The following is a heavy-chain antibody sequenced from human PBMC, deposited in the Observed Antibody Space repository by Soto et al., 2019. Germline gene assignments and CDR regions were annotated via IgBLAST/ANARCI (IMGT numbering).Heavy chain of an antibody. J-gene: IGHJ5*02. V-gene: IGHV5-51*01. CDR2: IYPGDSDT. CDR1: GYSFTSYW. D-gene: IGHD3-10*01. Sequence: GESLKISCKGSGYSFTSYWIGWVRQMPGKGLEWMGIIYPGDSDTRYSPSFQGQVTISADKSISTAYLQWSSLKASDTAMYYCARQRGIRVRWLPGSWFDPWGQGTLVTVSS. CDR3: ARQRGIRVRWLPGSWFDP.